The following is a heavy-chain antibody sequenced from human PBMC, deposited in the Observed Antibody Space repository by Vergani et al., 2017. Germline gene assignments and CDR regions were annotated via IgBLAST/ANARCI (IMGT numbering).Heavy chain of an antibody. V-gene: IGHV1-18*01. J-gene: IGHJ6*03. CDR3: ARDLGTTGTTFNYYYYYMDV. D-gene: IGHD1-1*01. CDR1: GYTFTSYG. Sequence: QVQLVQSGAEVKKPGASVKVSCKASGYTFTSYGITWVRQAPGQGLEWMGWISADNGNTNYAQKLQGRVTMTTDTSTSTAYMELRSLRSDDTAVYYCARDLGTTGTTFNYYYYYMDVWGKGTTVTVSS. CDR2: ISADNGNT.